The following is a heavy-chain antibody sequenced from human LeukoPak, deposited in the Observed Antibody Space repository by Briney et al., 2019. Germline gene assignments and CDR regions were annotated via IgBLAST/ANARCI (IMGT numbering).Heavy chain of an antibody. CDR3: ARGQVPAARGYNWFDP. Sequence: PSETLSLTCAVYGWSLNDYYWNWIRQPPGKGLEWIGEINARGDTNYNPSLKSRVTTSVDTSKKQFSLRLTSMIAADTALYYCARGQVPAARGYNWFDPWGQGTLVTVS. CDR2: INARGDT. J-gene: IGHJ5*02. V-gene: IGHV4-34*01. CDR1: GWSLNDYY. D-gene: IGHD2-2*01.